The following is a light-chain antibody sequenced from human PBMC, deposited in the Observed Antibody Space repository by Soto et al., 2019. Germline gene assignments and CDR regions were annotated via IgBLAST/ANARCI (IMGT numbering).Light chain of an antibody. CDR3: SSYTSSSTS. CDR1: SSDVGDYNY. Sequence: QSALTQPASVSGSPGQSITISCTGTSSDVGDYNYVSWYQQHPGKAPKLMIYEVSNRPSGVSNRFSGSKSGNTASLTISGLQAEDEADYYCSSYTSSSTSFGGGTKLTVL. CDR2: EVS. V-gene: IGLV2-14*01. J-gene: IGLJ2*01.